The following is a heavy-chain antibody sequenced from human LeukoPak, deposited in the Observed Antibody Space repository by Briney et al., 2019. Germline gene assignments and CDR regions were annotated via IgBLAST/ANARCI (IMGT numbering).Heavy chain of an antibody. CDR1: GLIFNSDG. Sequence: GGSLRLSCAASGLIFNSDGMHWVRQAPGKGLEWVAFIRYDGSKKYYADSVKGRFTISRDTTKKTLCMQMNSLESEDTAVYYCARHVASGGSGVDYWRQGTLVTVSS. V-gene: IGHV3-30*02. D-gene: IGHD3-10*01. CDR3: ARHVASGGSGVDY. CDR2: IRYDGSKK. J-gene: IGHJ4*02.